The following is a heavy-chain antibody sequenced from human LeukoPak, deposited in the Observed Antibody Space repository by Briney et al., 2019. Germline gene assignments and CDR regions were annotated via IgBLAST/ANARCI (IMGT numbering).Heavy chain of an antibody. CDR3: ARARYSSGWWDY. CDR1: GYTFSSYS. D-gene: IGHD6-19*01. CDR2: INPNSGAT. Sequence: ASVKVSCKASGYTFSSYSMRWVRQAPGQGLEWMGGINPNSGATNYAQKFQGWVTMTGDASTSTAYMELSRLRSEDTAVYYCARARYSSGWWDYWGQGTLVTVSS. V-gene: IGHV1-2*04. J-gene: IGHJ4*02.